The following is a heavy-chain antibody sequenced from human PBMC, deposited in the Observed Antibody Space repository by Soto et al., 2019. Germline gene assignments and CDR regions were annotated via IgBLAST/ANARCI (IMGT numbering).Heavy chain of an antibody. Sequence: QVQLVQSGAEVKKPGSSVKVSCKASGGTFSSYAIGWGRQAPGQGLEWMGGIIPIFGTANYAQKFQGRVTITADESTSTAYMELSSLRSEDTAVYYCAILPRGYSYVLEDYWGQGTLVTVSS. CDR2: IIPIFGTA. D-gene: IGHD5-18*01. J-gene: IGHJ4*02. CDR3: AILPRGYSYVLEDY. CDR1: GGTFSSYA. V-gene: IGHV1-69*12.